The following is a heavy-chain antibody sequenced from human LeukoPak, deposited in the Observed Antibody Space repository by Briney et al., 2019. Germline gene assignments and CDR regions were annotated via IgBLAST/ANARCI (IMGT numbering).Heavy chain of an antibody. CDR2: IYYSGST. J-gene: IGHJ3*02. D-gene: IGHD5-24*01. Sequence: ASETLSLTCTVSGGSISSSSYYWGWIRQPPGKGLESIGTIYYSGSTYYNPSLKSRVTISVDTSKNQFSLKLSSVTAADTAVYYCARERRWLQLGAFDIWGQGTMVTVSS. CDR3: ARERRWLQLGAFDI. CDR1: GGSISSSSYY. V-gene: IGHV4-39*07.